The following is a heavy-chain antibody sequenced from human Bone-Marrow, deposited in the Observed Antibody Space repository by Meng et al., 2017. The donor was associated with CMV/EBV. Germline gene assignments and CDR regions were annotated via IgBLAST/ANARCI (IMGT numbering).Heavy chain of an antibody. CDR1: GFRFRSAW. CDR2: IREDGGAK. J-gene: IGHJ4*02. D-gene: IGHD3-3*02. V-gene: IGHV3-7*01. Sequence: LSLTCAASGFRFRSAWMTWIRQAPGKGLEWVANIREDGGAKNYGECAKGRFTNSRDNARNSLFLQLTSVTVEDTAVYYCARDMAYSQFDYWGRGSLVTVSS. CDR3: ARDMAYSQFDY.